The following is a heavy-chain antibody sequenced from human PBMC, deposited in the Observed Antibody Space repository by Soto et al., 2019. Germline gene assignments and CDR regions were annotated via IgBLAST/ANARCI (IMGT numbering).Heavy chain of an antibody. CDR3: ALGSVYYYDSSGYYHRCAFDI. V-gene: IGHV1-69*13. Sequence: SVKVSCKASGGSFSSFAFSWVRQAPGQGLEWMGGIIPIFGTANYAQKFQGRVTITADESTSTAYMELSSLRSEDTAVYYCALGSVYYYDSSGYYHRCAFDIWGQGTMVTVSS. CDR2: IIPIFGTA. D-gene: IGHD3-22*01. J-gene: IGHJ3*02. CDR1: GGSFSSFA.